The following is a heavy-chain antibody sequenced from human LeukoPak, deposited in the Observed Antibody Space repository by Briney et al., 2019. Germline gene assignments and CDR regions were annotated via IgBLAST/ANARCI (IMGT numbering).Heavy chain of an antibody. CDR1: GFTFTNAW. CDR3: ARGEAGKQYYYDSSGYYLLDY. J-gene: IGHJ4*02. D-gene: IGHD3-22*01. CDR2: ISSSGSTI. Sequence: GGSLRLSCEASGFTFTNAWMNWVRQAPGKGLEWVSYISSSGSTIYYADSVKGRFTISRDNAKNSLYLQMNSLRAEDTAVYYCARGEAGKQYYYDSSGYYLLDYWGQGTLVTVSS. V-gene: IGHV3-11*01.